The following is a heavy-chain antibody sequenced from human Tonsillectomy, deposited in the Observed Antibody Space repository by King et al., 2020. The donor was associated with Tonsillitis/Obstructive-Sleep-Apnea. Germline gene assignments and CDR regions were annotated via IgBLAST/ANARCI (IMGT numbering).Heavy chain of an antibody. CDR3: AGGGKDCSRPSCSSWFDP. V-gene: IGHV4-61*01. D-gene: IGHD2-2*01. CDR2: IYSSGST. J-gene: IGHJ5*02. CDR1: GGSVNNDTYY. Sequence: VQLQESGPGLVKPSETLSLTCTVSGGSVNNDTYYWNWIRQPPGKGLEWIGYIYSSGSTNYNPSLKSRVTISVDTSKNQFSLKMSSVTAEDTAIYYCAGGGKDCSRPSCSSWFDPWGQGALVTVSS.